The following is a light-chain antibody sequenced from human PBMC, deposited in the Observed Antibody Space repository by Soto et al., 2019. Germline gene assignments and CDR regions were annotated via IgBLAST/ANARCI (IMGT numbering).Light chain of an antibody. CDR3: QQRSNWPLLT. Sequence: TQSPSSVPASVGDRVSITCRASQSVRSYLAWYRQKPGQAPRLLIYDASNRATGIPARFSGSGSGTDFTLTISSLEPEDFAVYCCQQRSNWPLLTFGGGTKVDIK. CDR1: QSVRSY. V-gene: IGKV3-11*01. J-gene: IGKJ4*01. CDR2: DAS.